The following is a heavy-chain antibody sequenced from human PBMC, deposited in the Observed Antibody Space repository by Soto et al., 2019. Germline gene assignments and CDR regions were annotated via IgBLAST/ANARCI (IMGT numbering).Heavy chain of an antibody. Sequence: ASVKVSCKASGGTFSSYAISWVRQAPGQGLEWMGGIIPIFGTANYAQKFQGRVTITADESTSTAYMELSSLRSEDTAVYYCARSSSGYSSSWYRSESNYYYGMDVWGQGTTVTV. V-gene: IGHV1-69*13. J-gene: IGHJ6*02. CDR1: GGTFSSYA. CDR2: IIPIFGTA. CDR3: ARSSSGYSSSWYRSESNYYYGMDV. D-gene: IGHD6-13*01.